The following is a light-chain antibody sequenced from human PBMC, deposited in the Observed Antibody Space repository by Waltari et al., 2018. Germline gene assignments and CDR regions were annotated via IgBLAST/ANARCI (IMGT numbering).Light chain of an antibody. CDR1: SSAIGGSNY. V-gene: IGLV2-11*01. Sequence: QAALTQPPSVSGSPGQSVTISCTGTSSAIGGSNYVSWYQHLPAKAPQLMIDDVTKRPSGVSDRFSGSRSGNTASLTISGLQAEDEADYYCSSYAGTNTWLFGGGTRLTVL. CDR2: DVT. J-gene: IGLJ2*01. CDR3: SSYAGTNTWL.